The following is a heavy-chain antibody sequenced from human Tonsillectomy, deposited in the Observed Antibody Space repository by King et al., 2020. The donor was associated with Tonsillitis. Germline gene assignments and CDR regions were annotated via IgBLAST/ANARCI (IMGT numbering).Heavy chain of an antibody. CDR2: INHMGST. CDR3: ARFLSGYNYGFLFDY. V-gene: IGHV4-34*01. CDR1: GGSFSGYY. D-gene: IGHD5-18*01. J-gene: IGHJ4*02. Sequence: VQLQQWGAGLLKPSETLSLTCAVYGGSFSGYYWSWIRQPPGKGLEGIGEINHMGSTNYNPSLKSRVTISVDTSKNQFSLKLSSVTAADTAVYYCARFLSGYNYGFLFDYWGQGTLVTVSS.